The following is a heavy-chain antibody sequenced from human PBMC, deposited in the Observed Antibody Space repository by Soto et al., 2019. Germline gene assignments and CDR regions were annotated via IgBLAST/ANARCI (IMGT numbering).Heavy chain of an antibody. D-gene: IGHD2-15*01. CDR2: INAGNGNT. V-gene: IGHV1-3*01. Sequence: VPVKAPCKASGYTLTSYAMHWVRQAPGQRLEWMGWINAGNGNTKYSQKFQGRVTITRDTSASTAYMELSSLRSEDTAVYYCARDLGGWPDYWGQGTLVTVSS. J-gene: IGHJ4*02. CDR3: ARDLGGWPDY. CDR1: GYTLTSYA.